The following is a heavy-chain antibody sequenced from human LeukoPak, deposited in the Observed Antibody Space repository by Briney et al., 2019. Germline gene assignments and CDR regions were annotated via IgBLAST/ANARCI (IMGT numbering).Heavy chain of an antibody. D-gene: IGHD6-13*01. V-gene: IGHV4-59*12. J-gene: IGHJ5*02. CDR1: GGSISSYY. Sequence: PSETLSLTCTVSGGSISSYYWSWIRQPPGKGLEWIGYIYYSGSTNYNPSLKSRVTISVDTSKNQFSLKLSSVTAADTAVYYCARGKAAAANWFDPWGQGTLVTVSS. CDR3: ARGKAAAANWFDP. CDR2: IYYSGST.